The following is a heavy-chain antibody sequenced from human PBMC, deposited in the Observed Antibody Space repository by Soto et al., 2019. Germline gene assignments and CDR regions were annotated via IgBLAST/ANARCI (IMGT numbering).Heavy chain of an antibody. CDR2: IYHSGST. V-gene: IGHV4-4*02. J-gene: IGHJ4*02. CDR1: GGSISSSNW. CDR3: ARDPGGYSYGFDY. D-gene: IGHD5-18*01. Sequence: PTETLSLTCAVSGGSISSSNWWGWVRQPPGKGLEWTGEIYHSGSTNYNPSLKSRVTISVDKSKNQFSLKLSSVTAADTAVYYCARDPGGYSYGFDYWGQGTLVTVSS.